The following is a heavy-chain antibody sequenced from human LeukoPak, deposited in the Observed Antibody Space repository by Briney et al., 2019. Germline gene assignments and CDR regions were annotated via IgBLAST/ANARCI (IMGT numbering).Heavy chain of an antibody. Sequence: PGGSLRLSCAASGFTFSIYAMSWVRQAPGKGLEWVSAISGSGGSTYYADSVKGRFTISRDNSKNTLYLQMNSLRAEDTAVYYCAKAQGPIVVVTPFDYWGQGTLVTVSS. CDR2: ISGSGGST. J-gene: IGHJ4*02. CDR1: GFTFSIYA. D-gene: IGHD3-22*01. V-gene: IGHV3-23*01. CDR3: AKAQGPIVVVTPFDY.